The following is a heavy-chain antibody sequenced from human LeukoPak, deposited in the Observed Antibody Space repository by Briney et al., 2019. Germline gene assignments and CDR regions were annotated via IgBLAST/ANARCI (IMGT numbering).Heavy chain of an antibody. Sequence: GASVKVSCKASGYTFTDYYIHWVRQAPGQGLEWMGWINPNSGGTNYAQKFQGRVTMTRDTSISTAYMELSRLRSDDTAVYYCARGLLWFGERDYWGQGTLVTVSS. CDR2: INPNSGGT. J-gene: IGHJ4*02. CDR3: ARGLLWFGERDY. D-gene: IGHD3-10*01. CDR1: GYTFTDYY. V-gene: IGHV1-2*02.